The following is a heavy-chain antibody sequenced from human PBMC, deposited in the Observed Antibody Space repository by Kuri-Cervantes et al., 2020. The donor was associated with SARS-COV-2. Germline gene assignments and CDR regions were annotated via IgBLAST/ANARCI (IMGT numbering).Heavy chain of an antibody. CDR1: GFTFSSYA. V-gene: IGHV3-30-3*01. Sequence: GESLKISCAASGFTFSSYAMHWVRQAPGKGLEWVAVMSYDGSNKYYADSVKGRFTISRDNSKNTLYLQMNSLRAEDTAVYYCARNIGSGKDIYYYYMDVWGKGTTVTVSS. J-gene: IGHJ6*03. D-gene: IGHD2-15*01. CDR2: MSYDGSNK. CDR3: ARNIGSGKDIYYYYMDV.